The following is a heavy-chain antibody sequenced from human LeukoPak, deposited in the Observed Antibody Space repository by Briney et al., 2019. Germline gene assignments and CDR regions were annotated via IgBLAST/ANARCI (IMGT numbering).Heavy chain of an antibody. V-gene: IGHV4-34*01. CDR1: GGSFSGYL. J-gene: IGHJ5*02. CDR2: INHSGSA. CDR3: AGGPRESYYNCFDP. Sequence: PSETLSLTCGVYGGSFSGYLWNWIRQPPGKGLEWLGEINHSGSANYHPSLKSRVTISVDTSKNQVSLSLSSVTAADTAVYYCAGGPRESYYNCFDPWGQGTLVTVSS. D-gene: IGHD3-10*01.